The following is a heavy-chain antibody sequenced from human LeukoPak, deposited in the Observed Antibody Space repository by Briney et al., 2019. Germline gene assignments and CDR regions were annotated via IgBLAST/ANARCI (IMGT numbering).Heavy chain of an antibody. Sequence: SGPALVKPTQTLTLTCTFSGFSLSTSGMCVSWIRQPPGKALEWLARIDWDDDKYYSTSLKTRLTISKDTSKNQVVLTMTNMDPVDTATYYCARIRRYFDWLEAFDIWGQGTMVTVSS. CDR1: GFSLSTSGMC. CDR2: IDWDDDK. V-gene: IGHV2-70*11. J-gene: IGHJ3*02. D-gene: IGHD3-9*01. CDR3: ARIRRYFDWLEAFDI.